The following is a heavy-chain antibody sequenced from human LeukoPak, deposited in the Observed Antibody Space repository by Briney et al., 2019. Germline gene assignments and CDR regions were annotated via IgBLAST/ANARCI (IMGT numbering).Heavy chain of an antibody. J-gene: IGHJ4*02. CDR2: TYYSGTT. CDR1: GGSISSGGYY. Sequence: KPSETLSLTCTVSGGSISSGGYYWSWIRQHPGKDLEWIGYTYYSGTTYYNPSLKSRVTISVDTSKNQFSLKLSSVTAADTAVYYCARVIAVAYDFDYWGQGTLVTVSS. CDR3: ARVIAVAYDFDY. D-gene: IGHD6-19*01. V-gene: IGHV4-31*03.